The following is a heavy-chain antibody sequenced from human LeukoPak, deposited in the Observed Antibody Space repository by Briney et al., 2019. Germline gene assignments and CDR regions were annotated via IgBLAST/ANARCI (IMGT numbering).Heavy chain of an antibody. CDR1: GFTFSSYW. Sequence: GSLRLSCAASGFTFSSYWMSWVRQAPGKGLEWIGEINHSGSTNYNPSLKSRVTISVDTSKNQFSLKLSSVTAADTAVYYCASRSATTWGQGTLVTVSS. CDR2: INHSGST. J-gene: IGHJ4*02. V-gene: IGHV4-34*01. D-gene: IGHD2/OR15-2a*01. CDR3: ASRSATT.